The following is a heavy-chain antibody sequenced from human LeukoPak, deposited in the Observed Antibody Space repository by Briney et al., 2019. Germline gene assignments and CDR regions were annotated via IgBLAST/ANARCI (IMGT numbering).Heavy chain of an antibody. D-gene: IGHD6-13*01. CDR3: ARALRRGIAAAGTSTPYRGMDV. CDR1: GFTFSSYA. J-gene: IGHJ6*02. CDR2: ISYDGSNK. Sequence: GGSLRLSCAASGFTFSSYAMHWVRQAPGKGLEWVAVISYDGSNKYYVDSVKGRFTISRDNSKNTLYLQMNSLRAEDTAVYYCARALRRGIAAAGTSTPYRGMDVWGQGTTVTVSS. V-gene: IGHV3-30-3*01.